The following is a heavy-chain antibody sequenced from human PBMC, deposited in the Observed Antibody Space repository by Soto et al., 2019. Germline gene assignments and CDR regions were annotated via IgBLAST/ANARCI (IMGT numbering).Heavy chain of an antibody. CDR2: ISGSGGST. Sequence: EVQLLESGGGLVQPGGSLRLSCAASGFTFGSYAMSWVRQAPGKGLEWVSAISGSGGSTYYADSVKGRFTISRDNSKNTLYLQMNSLRAEDTAVYYCAKGIAVAGTRSYFDYWGQGTLVTVSS. J-gene: IGHJ4*02. CDR1: GFTFGSYA. D-gene: IGHD6-19*01. V-gene: IGHV3-23*01. CDR3: AKGIAVAGTRSYFDY.